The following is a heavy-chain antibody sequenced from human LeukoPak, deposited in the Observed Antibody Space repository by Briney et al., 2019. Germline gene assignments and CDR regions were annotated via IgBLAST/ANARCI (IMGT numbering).Heavy chain of an antibody. CDR2: IIPIFGTP. J-gene: IGHJ5*02. Sequence: SVKVSCKASGGTFSNYAISWVRQAPGRGLEWMGGIIPIFGTPNYAQKFQGRVTITTDESTSAAYMELSSLRSEDTAVYYCARGERKYYYGSGSYYPTWGQGTLVTVSS. V-gene: IGHV1-69*05. D-gene: IGHD3-10*01. CDR1: GGTFSNYA. CDR3: ARGERKYYYGSGSYYPT.